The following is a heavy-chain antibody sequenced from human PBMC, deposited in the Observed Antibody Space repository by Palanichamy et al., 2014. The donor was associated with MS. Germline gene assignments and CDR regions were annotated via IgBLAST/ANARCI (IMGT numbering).Heavy chain of an antibody. D-gene: IGHD2-15*01. Sequence: AEVKKPGASVKVSCKASGYTFTSYGISWVRQAPGQGLEWMGWISAYNGNTNYAQKLQGRVTMTTDTSTSTAYMELRSLRSDDTAVYYCARAGGSLYCSGGSCYSTSESYYYYGMDVWGQGTTVTVSS. CDR2: ISAYNGNT. J-gene: IGHJ6*02. V-gene: IGHV1-18*01. CDR1: GYTFTSYG. CDR3: ARAGGSLYCSGGSCYSTSESYYYYGMDV.